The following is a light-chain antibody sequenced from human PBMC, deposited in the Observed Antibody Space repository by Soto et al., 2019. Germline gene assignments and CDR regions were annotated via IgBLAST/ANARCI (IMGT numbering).Light chain of an antibody. CDR2: AAI. Sequence: DIQMTQSPSSLSASVGDRVTITCRASQTITTSLNWYQHKPGKAPKLLIYAAISLQSGVPSRLSGSGSGTDFTLTISSLQPEDFATYYCQQTYSTPHTFGQGTKVDIK. CDR3: QQTYSTPHT. J-gene: IGKJ2*01. CDR1: QTITTS. V-gene: IGKV1-39*01.